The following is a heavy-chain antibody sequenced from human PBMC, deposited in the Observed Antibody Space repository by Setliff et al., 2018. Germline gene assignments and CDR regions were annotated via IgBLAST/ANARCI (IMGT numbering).Heavy chain of an antibody. V-gene: IGHV1-18*01. CDR1: GYTFTSYG. D-gene: IGHD3-3*01. Sequence: ASVKVSCKASGYTFTSYGISWVRQAPGQGLEWMGWISAYNGNTNYAQKFQGRVKMTRDTSTNTVYMQLNSLRFEDRAVYYCARENTAKNFWGEESDYWGQGTLVTVSS. J-gene: IGHJ4*02. CDR2: ISAYNGNT. CDR3: ARENTAKNFWGEESDY.